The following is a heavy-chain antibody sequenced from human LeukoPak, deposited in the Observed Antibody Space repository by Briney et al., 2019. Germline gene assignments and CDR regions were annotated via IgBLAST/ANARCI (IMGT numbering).Heavy chain of an antibody. V-gene: IGHV4-34*01. Sequence: SETLSLMCSVYVGFFRDYFWAWIRQPPGKGLEWIGEIDDGGNTNYNPSLMSRVLVAMEKSKKQFSLVMRSVTVADTAVYYCARFSKITWGDWGDAFDVWGQGATVIVSS. CDR2: IDDGGNT. J-gene: IGHJ3*01. CDR3: ARFSKITWGDWGDAFDV. D-gene: IGHD2-21*02. CDR1: VGFFRDYF.